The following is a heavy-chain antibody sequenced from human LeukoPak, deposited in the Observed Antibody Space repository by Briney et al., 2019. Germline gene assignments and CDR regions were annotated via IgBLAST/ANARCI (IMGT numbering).Heavy chain of an antibody. J-gene: IGHJ4*02. CDR3: AKDGEYDFWSGYYTYPAGVIDY. CDR1: GFTFSSYG. V-gene: IGHV3-30*18. D-gene: IGHD3-3*01. Sequence: GGSLRLSCAASGFTFSSYGMHWVRQAPGKGLEWVAVISYDGSNKYYADSVKGRFTISRDNSKNTLYLQMNSLRAEDTAAYYCAKDGEYDFWSGYYTYPAGVIDYWGQGTLVTVSS. CDR2: ISYDGSNK.